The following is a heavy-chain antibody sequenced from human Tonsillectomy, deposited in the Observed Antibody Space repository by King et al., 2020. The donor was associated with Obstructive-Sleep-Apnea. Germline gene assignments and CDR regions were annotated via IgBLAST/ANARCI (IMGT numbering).Heavy chain of an antibody. J-gene: IGHJ4*02. V-gene: IGHV3-23*04. D-gene: IGHD6-19*01. Sequence: VQLVESGGGLVQPVGSLRLSCAASGVTFSSYAMSWVRQSPGRGLEWVSGIRGSGGSTYYAVYVKGRFTISRDNSKNTLYLQMNSRRAEDTAVYYCAKDRKNIAVAGTDLWGQGTLVTVSS. CDR3: AKDRKNIAVAGTDL. CDR2: IRGSGGST. CDR1: GVTFSSYA.